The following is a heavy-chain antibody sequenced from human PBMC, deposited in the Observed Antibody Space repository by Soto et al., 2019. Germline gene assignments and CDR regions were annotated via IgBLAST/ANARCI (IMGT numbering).Heavy chain of an antibody. Sequence: SXTLSLTCTVSDDFISSYYWNWIRQPAGKGLEWIGRVSTNGATNYNPSLESRVTMSVDTSKNQFSLKLSSVTAADTAVYYCARASTNPEGGLDPWGQGTLVTASS. CDR3: ARASTNPEGGLDP. CDR2: VSTNGAT. J-gene: IGHJ5*02. V-gene: IGHV4-4*07. D-gene: IGHD3-16*01. CDR1: DDFISSYY.